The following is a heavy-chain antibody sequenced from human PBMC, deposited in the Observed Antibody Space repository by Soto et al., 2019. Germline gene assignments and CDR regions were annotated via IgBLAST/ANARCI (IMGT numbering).Heavy chain of an antibody. CDR2: ISAYNGNT. D-gene: IGHD3-22*01. Sequence: QVQLVQSGAEVKKPGASVKVSCKASGYTFTSYGISWVRQAPGQGLEWVGWISAYNGNTNYAQKLQGRVTMTTDTSTSTAYMELRSLRSDDTAVYYCASSDYYDSSGYYYSVDYWGQGTLVTVSS. V-gene: IGHV1-18*01. CDR1: GYTFTSYG. J-gene: IGHJ4*02. CDR3: ASSDYYDSSGYYYSVDY.